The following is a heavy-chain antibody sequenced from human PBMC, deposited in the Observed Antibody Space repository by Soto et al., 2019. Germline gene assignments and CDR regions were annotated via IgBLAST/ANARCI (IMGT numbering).Heavy chain of an antibody. Sequence: LRLSCAASGFTFSSYSMNWVRQAPGKGLEWVSSISSSSSYIYYADSVKGRFTISRDNAKNSLYLQMNSLRAEDTAVYYCARDAPDYDFWSGYKYYYYYGMDVWGQGTTVTVSS. V-gene: IGHV3-21*01. D-gene: IGHD3-3*01. CDR2: ISSSSSYI. J-gene: IGHJ6*02. CDR1: GFTFSSYS. CDR3: ARDAPDYDFWSGYKYYYYYGMDV.